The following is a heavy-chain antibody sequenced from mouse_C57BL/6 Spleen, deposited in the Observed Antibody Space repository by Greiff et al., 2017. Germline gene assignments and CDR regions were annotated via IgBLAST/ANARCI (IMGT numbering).Heavy chain of an antibody. D-gene: IGHD2-9*01. J-gene: IGHJ3*01. V-gene: IGHV1-54*01. CDR3: ARSTTYYGYDGFAY. CDR1: GYAFTNYL. CDR2: ITPGGGGT. Sequence: VQLQQSGAELVRPGTSVKVSCKASGYAFTNYLIEWVKQRPGQGLEWIGVITPGGGGTNYNEKFKGKATLTADKSSRTAYMPLSRLTSEDSAVYFCARSTTYYGYDGFAYWGQGTLVTVSA.